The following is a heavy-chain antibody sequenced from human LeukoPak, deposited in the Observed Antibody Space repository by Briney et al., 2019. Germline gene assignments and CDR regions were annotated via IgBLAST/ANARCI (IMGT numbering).Heavy chain of an antibody. CDR2: ISYDGSNK. D-gene: IGHD3-3*01. CDR3: ARAGRFLEWLFPFLDY. V-gene: IGHV3-30-3*01. CDR1: GFPFSSYA. Sequence: GGSLRLSCAASGFPFSSYAMHWVRQAPGKGLEWVAAISYDGSNKYYAASVKGRFTISRDNSKNTLYLQMNSLRAEDTAVYYCARAGRFLEWLFPFLDYWVQGTLVTVSS. J-gene: IGHJ4*02.